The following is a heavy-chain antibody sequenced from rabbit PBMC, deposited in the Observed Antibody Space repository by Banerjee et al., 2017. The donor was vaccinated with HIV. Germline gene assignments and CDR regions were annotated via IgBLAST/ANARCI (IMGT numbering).Heavy chain of an antibody. J-gene: IGHJ4*01. CDR1: GSDISSNA. D-gene: IGHD2-1*01. CDR3: ARNDYGDYAYYFKL. CDR2: INTITGDT. Sequence: QEQLEESGGGLVQPEGSLTLTCKASGSDISSNAMCWVRQAPGKGLEWIACINTITGDTVYATWAKGRFTISKASWTTVTLQMTSLTAADTATYFCARNDYGDYAYYFKLWGPGTLVTVS. V-gene: IGHV1S45*01.